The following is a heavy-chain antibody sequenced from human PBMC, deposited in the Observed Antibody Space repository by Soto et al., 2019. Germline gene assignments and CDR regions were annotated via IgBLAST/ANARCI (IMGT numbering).Heavy chain of an antibody. CDR1: GGSITSNAYY. J-gene: IGHJ3*02. CDR3: GRALRGFSAFDI. D-gene: IGHD3-16*01. V-gene: IGHV4-39*02. CDR2: IYYSGSA. Sequence: PSETLSITCTVSGGSITSNAYYWGWIRQPPGKGLEWLGYIYYSGSASYNPSLNSRVTISVDKSKNHFSLTLSSVTAADTAVYYCGRALRGFSAFDIWGQGTLVTVSS.